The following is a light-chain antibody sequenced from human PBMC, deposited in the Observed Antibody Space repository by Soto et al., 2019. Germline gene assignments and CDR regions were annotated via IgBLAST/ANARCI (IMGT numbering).Light chain of an antibody. J-gene: IGLJ1*01. V-gene: IGLV2-14*01. Sequence: PSFAAGYPGLSISISCTGTSCDVGGYNYVSWYQHPPGKSPKLMISEVSNRPSGVSNRFSGSKYGNTASLTISGRQAEDEADYYCSSYSSTSTRVFGTGTKVT. CDR2: EVS. CDR1: SCDVGGYNY. CDR3: SSYSSTSTRV.